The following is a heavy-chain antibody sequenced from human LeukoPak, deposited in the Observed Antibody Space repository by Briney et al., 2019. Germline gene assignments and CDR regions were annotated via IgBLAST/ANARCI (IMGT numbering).Heavy chain of an antibody. D-gene: IGHD5-12*01. CDR3: ARCIMATNWIYYYYNYMDV. V-gene: IGHV1-2*02. Sequence: ASVKVSCKASGYTFTGYYMQWVRQAPGQGLEWMGWINLNIVGTNSAQKFQGRVTMTRDTSISTAYMVQCRLRSDDTAVYYCARCIMATNWIYYYYNYMDVWGKGTTVTVSS. CDR1: GYTFTGYY. CDR2: INLNIVGT. J-gene: IGHJ6*03.